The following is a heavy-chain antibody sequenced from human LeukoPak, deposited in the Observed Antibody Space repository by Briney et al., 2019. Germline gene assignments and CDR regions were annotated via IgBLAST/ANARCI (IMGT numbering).Heavy chain of an antibody. Sequence: GSLRLSCAASEFTFSSYSMNWVRQAPGKGLEWIGEINHSGSTNYNPSLKSRVTISVDTSKNQFSLKLSSVTAADTAVYYCARGRLDYVLGSYRPLFDYWGQGTLVTVSS. V-gene: IGHV4-34*01. CDR3: ARGRLDYVLGSYRPLFDY. D-gene: IGHD3-16*02. CDR2: INHSGST. CDR1: EFTFSSYS. J-gene: IGHJ4*02.